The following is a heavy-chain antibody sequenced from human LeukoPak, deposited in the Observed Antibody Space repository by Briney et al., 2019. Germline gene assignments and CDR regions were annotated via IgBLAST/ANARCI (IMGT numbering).Heavy chain of an antibody. CDR1: GFTFSNLA. D-gene: IGHD4-17*01. CDR2: ISGSGGGT. CDR3: VKDNYADYASGGVDWYFDL. V-gene: IGHV3-23*01. J-gene: IGHJ2*01. Sequence: PGGSLRLSCAASGFTFSNLAMGWVRQAPGKGLAWVSGISGSGGGTCYVDSVRGRFTISRDNSKNTLFLDMNNMRADDTAVYFCVKDNYADYASGGVDWYFDLWGRGTLVTVSS.